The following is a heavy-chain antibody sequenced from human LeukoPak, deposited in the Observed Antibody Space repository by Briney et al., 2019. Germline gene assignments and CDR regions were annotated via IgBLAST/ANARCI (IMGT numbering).Heavy chain of an antibody. CDR2: IIPIFGTA. D-gene: IGHD3-3*01. V-gene: IGHV1-69*05. Sequence: WASAKVSCKASGGTFSSYAISWVRQAPGQGLEWMGGIIPIFGTANYAQKFQGRVTITTDESTSTAYMELSSLRSEDTAVYYCARASNYLESYYYYYTDVWGKGTTVTVSS. J-gene: IGHJ6*03. CDR3: ARASNYLESYYYYYTDV. CDR1: GGTFSSYA.